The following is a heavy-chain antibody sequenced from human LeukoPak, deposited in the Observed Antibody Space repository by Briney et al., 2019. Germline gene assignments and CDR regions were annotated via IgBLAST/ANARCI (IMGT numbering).Heavy chain of an antibody. CDR1: GGSISSSSYY. J-gene: IGHJ4*02. Sequence: KPSETLSLTCTVSGGSISSSSYYWGWIRQPPGRGLEWIGSIYYSGSTYYNPSLKSRVTISVDTSKNQFSLKLSSVTAADTAVYYCARTPSITMVRGLIITNNIPTYYFDYWGQGTLVTVSS. CDR2: IYYSGST. D-gene: IGHD3-10*01. CDR3: ARTPSITMVRGLIITNNIPTYYFDY. V-gene: IGHV4-39*07.